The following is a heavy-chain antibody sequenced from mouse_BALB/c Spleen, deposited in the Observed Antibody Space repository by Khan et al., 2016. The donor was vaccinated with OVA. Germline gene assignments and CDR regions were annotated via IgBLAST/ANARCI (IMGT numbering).Heavy chain of an antibody. D-gene: IGHD1-2*01. V-gene: IGHV1-77*01. Sequence: QVQLQQSGAELARPGASVKLSCKASGYTFTDYYINWVKQRTGQGLEWIGEISPGSGDTYYNEMFKGKATLTADKSSSTAYLQLSSLTSAASAVYFGARRNYFGYTFAYWGQGTLVTVSA. J-gene: IGHJ3*01. CDR2: ISPGSGDT. CDR3: ARRNYFGYTFAY. CDR1: GYTFTDYY.